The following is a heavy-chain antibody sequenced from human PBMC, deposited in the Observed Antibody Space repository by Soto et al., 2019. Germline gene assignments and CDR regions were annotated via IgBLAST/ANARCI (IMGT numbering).Heavy chain of an antibody. V-gene: IGHV4-39*01. CDR1: GGSITSSSYY. CDR3: ATQEVGGTYVYTFDP. D-gene: IGHD1-26*01. CDR2: IYYSGST. J-gene: IGHJ5*02. Sequence: QLHLRESGPGPVKPSETLSLTCTVSGGSITSSSYYWGWIRQPPGKGLEWIGSIYYSGSTYYNPSLRGRVTISLDTSKNQFSLRLSSVTAADTAVYYCATQEVGGTYVYTFDPWGQGTLVTVSS.